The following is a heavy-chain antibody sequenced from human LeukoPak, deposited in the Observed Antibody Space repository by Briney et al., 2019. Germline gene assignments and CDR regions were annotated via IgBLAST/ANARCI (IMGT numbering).Heavy chain of an antibody. D-gene: IGHD2-2*02. V-gene: IGHV1-18*01. J-gene: IGHJ4*02. CDR2: ISAYNGNT. CDR1: GHTSTIYG. CDR3: ARDRERYCSSTSCYTFDY. Sequence: ASVKVSCKASGHTSTIYGISWVRQAPGQGLEWMGWISAYNGNTNYAQKLQGRVTMTTDTSTSTAYMELRSLRSDDTAVYYCARDRERYCSSTSCYTFDYWGQGTLVTVSS.